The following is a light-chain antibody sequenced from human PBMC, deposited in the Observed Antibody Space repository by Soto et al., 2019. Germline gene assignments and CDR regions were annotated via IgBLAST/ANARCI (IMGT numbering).Light chain of an antibody. CDR2: SND. V-gene: IGLV1-44*01. CDR1: DSNIGSNA. CDR3: STWDDSLNGPV. J-gene: IGLJ3*02. Sequence: QSVLTQPPSASATPGQRVTISCSGSDSNIGSNALNWYRQLPGTAPKLLIFSNDLRPTGVPDRFSGSKSGTSASLAISGLQSDDEADYYGSTWDDSLNGPVFGGGTQLTVL.